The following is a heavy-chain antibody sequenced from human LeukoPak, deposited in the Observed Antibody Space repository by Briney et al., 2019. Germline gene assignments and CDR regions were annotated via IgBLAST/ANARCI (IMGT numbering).Heavy chain of an antibody. CDR3: ARERGYSGYDYFIDSPSDY. D-gene: IGHD5-12*01. V-gene: IGHV3-48*03. Sequence: GGSLRLSCAASGFTFSSYAMNWVRQAPGKGLEWVSYISSSGNTIYYGDSVKGRFTISRDNAKNSLYLQMNSLRAEDTAVYYCARERGYSGYDYFIDSPSDYWGQGTLVTVSS. CDR2: ISSSGNTI. CDR1: GFTFSSYA. J-gene: IGHJ4*02.